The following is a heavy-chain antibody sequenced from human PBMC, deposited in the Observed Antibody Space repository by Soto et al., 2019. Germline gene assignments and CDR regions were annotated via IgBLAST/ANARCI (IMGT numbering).Heavy chain of an antibody. Sequence: SLRLSCAASGFTFSSYAMSWVRQAPGKGLEWVSAISGSGGSTYYADSVKGRFTISRDNSKNTLYLQMNSLRAEDTAVYYCAKPPPHYYDSSGYYWSFDYWGQGTLVTVSS. V-gene: IGHV3-23*01. D-gene: IGHD3-22*01. CDR1: GFTFSSYA. CDR2: ISGSGGST. CDR3: AKPPPHYYDSSGYYWSFDY. J-gene: IGHJ4*02.